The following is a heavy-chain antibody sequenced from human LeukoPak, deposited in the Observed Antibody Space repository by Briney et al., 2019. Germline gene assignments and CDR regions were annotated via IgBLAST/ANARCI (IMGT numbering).Heavy chain of an antibody. J-gene: IGHJ4*02. D-gene: IGHD4-17*01. CDR2: VSIISTYI. CDR1: GFAFSSYE. V-gene: IGHV3-21*06. Sequence: RASLRLSCTASGFAFSSYEMNWVRQAPGKGREWVSSVSIISTYIYYADTVKRRFTSSRDNAKYSLYLQMNSLRAEDTAVYYCGNWTTVASYFDYWGQGTLVTVSA. CDR3: GNWTTVASYFDY.